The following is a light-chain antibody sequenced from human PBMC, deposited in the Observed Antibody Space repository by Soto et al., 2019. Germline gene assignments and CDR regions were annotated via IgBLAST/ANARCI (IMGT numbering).Light chain of an antibody. V-gene: IGKV1-5*03. CDR1: QTISSW. Sequence: DIQMTQSPSTLSGSVGDRVTITCRASQTISSWLAWYQQKPGKAPKLLIYKASTLKSGVPPRFSGSGSGTEFTLTIRSLQPDDFATYYCQHYHSYSEAFGQGTKVDIK. J-gene: IGKJ1*01. CDR2: KAS. CDR3: QHYHSYSEA.